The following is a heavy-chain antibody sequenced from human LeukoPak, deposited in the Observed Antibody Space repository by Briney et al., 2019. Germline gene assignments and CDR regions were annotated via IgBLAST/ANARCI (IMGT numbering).Heavy chain of an antibody. CDR2: IHYSGTT. CDR3: ATGRSIRYFDY. Sequence: SETLSLTCTVSGGSISSYYWIWIRQPPGQGLEWIGYIHYSGTTNYNPSLKSRVSISIDTSNSQFSLQLTSATAADTAIYYCATGRSIRYFDYWGQGTLLSVSS. D-gene: IGHD3-9*01. V-gene: IGHV4-59*08. CDR1: GGSISSYY. J-gene: IGHJ4*02.